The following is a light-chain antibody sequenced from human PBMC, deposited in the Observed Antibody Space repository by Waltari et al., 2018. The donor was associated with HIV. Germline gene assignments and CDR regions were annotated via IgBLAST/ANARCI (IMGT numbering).Light chain of an antibody. V-gene: IGKV3-15*01. CDR2: GSS. Sequence: EIELTQSPATLSVSPGEGATLSCRTSQSGSRNLAWYQQKPGQATRLLIYGSSTRATGTPARVSGSGSGTEFTLTISSLQSGDSAIYYCQQYIHWWTFGQGTKVEIK. CDR3: QQYIHWWT. CDR1: QSGSRN. J-gene: IGKJ1*01.